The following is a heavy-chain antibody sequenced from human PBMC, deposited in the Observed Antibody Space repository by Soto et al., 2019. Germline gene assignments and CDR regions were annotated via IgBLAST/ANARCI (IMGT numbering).Heavy chain of an antibody. D-gene: IGHD3-16*01. CDR3: VMVDNYVTPTPQDV. V-gene: IGHV1-18*03. J-gene: IGHJ6*02. Sequence: QVQLVQSGDEVKKPGASVKVSCKASGYIFVNYGIAWVRQAPGQGLEWMGWISPYTGNTHSATKIQGRLTMTTDTSTSTVYMDLGSLTSDGMAVYYCVMVDNYVTPTPQDVWGQGTRVTVSS. CDR2: ISPYTGNT. CDR1: GYIFVNYG.